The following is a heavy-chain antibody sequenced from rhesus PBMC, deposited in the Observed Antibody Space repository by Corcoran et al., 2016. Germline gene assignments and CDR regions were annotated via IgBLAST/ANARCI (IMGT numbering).Heavy chain of an antibody. Sequence: EVQLVETGGGLVQPGGSLKLSCAASGFTFSSYGMSWVRHAPGKGREWVSAMSSVVGRTVFSDSVKGRYTLSRDNSKNTLSLQMNSLRAEDPAVYYCAKDGWLQSVYRFDVWGPGGLVTVSS. CDR1: GFTFSSYG. D-gene: IGHD2-21*01. CDR2: MSSVVGRT. CDR3: AKDGWLQSVYRFDV. J-gene: IGHJ5-1*01. V-gene: IGHV3S5*01.